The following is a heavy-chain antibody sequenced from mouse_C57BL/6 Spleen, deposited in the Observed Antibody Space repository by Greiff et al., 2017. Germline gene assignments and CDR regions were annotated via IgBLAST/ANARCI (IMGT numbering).Heavy chain of an antibody. CDR1: GYTFTSYG. CDR2: IYPRSGNT. D-gene: IGHD1-1*01. V-gene: IGHV1-81*01. CDR3: ATYGSSLDY. Sequence: QVQLQQSGAELARPGASVKLSCKASGYTFTSYGISWVKQRTGQGLEWIGEIYPRSGNTYYNEKFKGKATLTADKSSSTAYMELRSLTSEDSAVYFCATYGSSLDYWGQGTTLTVSS. J-gene: IGHJ2*01.